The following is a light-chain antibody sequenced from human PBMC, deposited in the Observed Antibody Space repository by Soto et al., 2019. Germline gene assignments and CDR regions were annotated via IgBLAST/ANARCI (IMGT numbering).Light chain of an antibody. V-gene: IGKV3-20*01. Sequence: EIVLTHSPGTLSFSPLQRATISSSSSQSVSSSYLAWYQQKPGQAPRLLIYGASSRATGIPDRFSGSGSGTDFTLTISRLEPEDFAVYYCQQYGSSPRTFGQGTKADIK. CDR1: QSVSSSY. CDR2: GAS. J-gene: IGKJ1*01. CDR3: QQYGSSPRT.